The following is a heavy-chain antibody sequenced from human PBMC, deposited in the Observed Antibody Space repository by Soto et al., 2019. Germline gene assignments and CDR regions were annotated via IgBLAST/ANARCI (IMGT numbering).Heavy chain of an antibody. V-gene: IGHV4-30-4*01. Sequence: QVQLQESGPGLVKPSQTLSLTCTVSGGSISSGHYYWSWIRQPPGKGLECIGYIYYSGSTYYNPSLMSRXXIXVXXSKSQFSLNLSSVTAADTAVYYCARGLGRDNWFDPWGQGTLVTVSS. D-gene: IGHD3-16*01. J-gene: IGHJ5*02. CDR2: IYYSGST. CDR1: GGSISSGHYY. CDR3: ARGLGRDNWFDP.